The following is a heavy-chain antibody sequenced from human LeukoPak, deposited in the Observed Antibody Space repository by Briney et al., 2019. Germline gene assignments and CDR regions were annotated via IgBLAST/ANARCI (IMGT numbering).Heavy chain of an antibody. CDR3: ARVNIAARLSPDYFDY. D-gene: IGHD6-6*01. Sequence: SETLSLTCAVYGGSFSGYYWSWIRQPPGKGLEWIGSIYHSGSTYYNPSLKSRVTISVDTSKNQFSLKLSSVTAADTAVYYCARVNIAARLSPDYFDYWGQGTLVTVSS. V-gene: IGHV4-34*01. CDR2: IYHSGST. CDR1: GGSFSGYY. J-gene: IGHJ4*02.